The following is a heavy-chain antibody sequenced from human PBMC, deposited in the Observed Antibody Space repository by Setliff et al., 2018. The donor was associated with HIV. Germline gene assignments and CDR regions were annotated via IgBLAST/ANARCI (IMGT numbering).Heavy chain of an antibody. Sequence: SETLSLTCAVYGGSFSGYYWSWIRQPPGKGLEWIGEVTHSGRTNYNPSLESRVTTSVDTSKNQFSLKLNSVTAADTAVYYCARGSCSTISCSLRVGNDAFDIWGQGTMVTVSS. CDR3: ARGSCSTISCSLRVGNDAFDI. CDR2: VTHSGRT. D-gene: IGHD2-2*01. CDR1: GGSFSGYY. J-gene: IGHJ3*02. V-gene: IGHV4-34*01.